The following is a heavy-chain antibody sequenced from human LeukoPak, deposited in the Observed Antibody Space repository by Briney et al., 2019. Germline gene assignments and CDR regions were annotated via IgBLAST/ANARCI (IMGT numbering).Heavy chain of an antibody. J-gene: IGHJ6*03. CDR1: GYTFTNYY. Sequence: ASVKVSCKASGYTFTNYYVHWVRQAPGQGLEWMGMINPSGGSTTYAQKFQGRVTMTRDMSTSTVYMELSSLRSEDTAVYYCASGQVRGVRRINYYYMDVWGKGTTVTISS. CDR2: INPSGGST. D-gene: IGHD3-10*01. V-gene: IGHV1-46*01. CDR3: ASGQVRGVRRINYYYMDV.